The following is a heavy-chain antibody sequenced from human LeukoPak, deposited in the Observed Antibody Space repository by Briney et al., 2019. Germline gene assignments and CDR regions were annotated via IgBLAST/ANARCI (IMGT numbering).Heavy chain of an antibody. V-gene: IGHV1-2*02. CDR3: AREYYGRALDP. D-gene: IGHD2-21*01. J-gene: IGHJ5*02. CDR1: GYTFSGYY. Sequence: ASVKVSCKASGYTFSGYYIHWVRQATAQGLEWMGWINPNSGGTNYAQKFQGRVTMTRDTSISTVYMELSSLRSDDTAVYYCAREYYGRALDPWGQGTLVTVSS. CDR2: INPNSGGT.